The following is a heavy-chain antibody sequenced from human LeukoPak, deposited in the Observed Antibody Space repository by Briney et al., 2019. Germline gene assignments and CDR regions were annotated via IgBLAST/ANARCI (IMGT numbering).Heavy chain of an antibody. CDR3: AGGPRESYYNWFDP. Sequence: SETLSLTCGVYGGSFSGYLWNWIRQPLGKGLEWLGEINHSGSANYHPSLKSRVTISGDTFKNQASLRLSSGPAADTAVYYCAGGPRESYYNWFDPWGQGTLVTVSS. CDR2: INHSGSA. CDR1: GGSFSGYL. J-gene: IGHJ5*02. D-gene: IGHD3-10*01. V-gene: IGHV4-34*01.